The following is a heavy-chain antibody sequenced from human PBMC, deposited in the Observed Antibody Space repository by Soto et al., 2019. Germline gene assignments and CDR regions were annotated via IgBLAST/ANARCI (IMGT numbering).Heavy chain of an antibody. J-gene: IGHJ6*02. V-gene: IGHV1-46*01. CDR1: GYTFTSYY. CDR3: ARSPGTLYGMDV. CDR2: IYPSDGST. Sequence: ASLKVSCKASGYTFTSYYMHWVRQAPGQGLEWMGRIYPSDGSTSYAQKFQGRVTMTGDTSTSTAYMELSSLSSEDTAVYYCARSPGTLYGMDVWGQGTTVTVSS.